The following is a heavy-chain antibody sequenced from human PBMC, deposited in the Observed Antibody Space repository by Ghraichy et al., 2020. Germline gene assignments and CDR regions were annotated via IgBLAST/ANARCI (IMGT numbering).Heavy chain of an antibody. J-gene: IGHJ6*02. V-gene: IGHV3-9*01. CDR3: AKDIRGPIVVVPAAIRGYYGMDV. Sequence: SLNISCAASGFTFDDYAMHWVRQAPGKGLEWVSGISWNSGSIGYADSVKGRFTISRDNAKNSLYLQMNSLRAEDTALYYCAKDIRGPIVVVPAAIRGYYGMDVWGQGTTVTVSS. CDR1: GFTFDDYA. D-gene: IGHD2-2*02. CDR2: ISWNSGSI.